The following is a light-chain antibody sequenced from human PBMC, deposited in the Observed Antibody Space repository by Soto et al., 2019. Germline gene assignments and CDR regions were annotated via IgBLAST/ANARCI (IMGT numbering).Light chain of an antibody. CDR2: KAS. CDR3: QQYNHYSATA. CDR1: QSINSW. Sequence: DIEMTQSPSTLSASVGDRVTITCRASQSINSWLAWYQQKPGKAPEVLIHKASILESGVPSRFSGSESGTEFTLTISSLQPDDFATYYCQQYNHYSATAFGQGTKLEIK. V-gene: IGKV1-5*03. J-gene: IGKJ2*01.